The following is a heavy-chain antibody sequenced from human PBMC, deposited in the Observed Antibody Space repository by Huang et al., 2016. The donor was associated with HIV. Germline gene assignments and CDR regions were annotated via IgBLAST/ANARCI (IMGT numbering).Heavy chain of an antibody. CDR2: IVPLFDQT. CDR3: AGPHDYDDGGHHGYFDV. V-gene: IGHV1-69*13. CDR1: GGTFKTYA. D-gene: IGHD3-22*01. J-gene: IGHJ2*01. Sequence: QVQLVQSGAEVKRPGSSVKVSCKASGGTFKTYAISWVRQAPGQGLEWMGGIVPLFDQTHYEQDVQDRVTFTANESTSTMYMKIRRLRFDDTAVYYCAGPHDYDDGGHHGYFDVWGRGTLVTVSS.